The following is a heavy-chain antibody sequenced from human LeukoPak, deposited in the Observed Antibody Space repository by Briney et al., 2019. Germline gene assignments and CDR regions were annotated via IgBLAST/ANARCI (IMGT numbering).Heavy chain of an antibody. CDR1: GFTFSSYS. Sequence: GGSLRLSCAVSGFTFSSYSMNWVRQASGKGLEWVSYISSSSSTIYYADSVKGRFTISRDNAKNSLYLQMNSLRDEDTAVYYCARSLYSSGRKYYFDYWGQGTLVTVSS. V-gene: IGHV3-48*02. D-gene: IGHD6-19*01. CDR2: ISSSSSTI. CDR3: ARSLYSSGRKYYFDY. J-gene: IGHJ4*02.